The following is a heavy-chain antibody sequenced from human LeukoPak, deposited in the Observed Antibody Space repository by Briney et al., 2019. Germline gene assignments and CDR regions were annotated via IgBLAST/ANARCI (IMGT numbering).Heavy chain of an antibody. J-gene: IGHJ4*02. Sequence: GGSLRLSCAASGFTFRDYWMHWVRQAPGKGLVWVSHISPDGTVTNYADCVEGRFTISRDNAKNTLYLQMNSLRAEDTAVYYCARDLSGIHDCWGQGTLVTVSS. CDR1: GFTFRDYW. CDR2: ISPDGTVT. D-gene: IGHD3-10*01. CDR3: ARDLSGIHDC. V-gene: IGHV3-74*01.